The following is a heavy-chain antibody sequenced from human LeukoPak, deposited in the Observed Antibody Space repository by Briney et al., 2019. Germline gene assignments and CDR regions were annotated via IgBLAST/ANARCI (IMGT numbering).Heavy chain of an antibody. D-gene: IGHD3-10*01. CDR2: IYYSGST. V-gene: IGHV4-59*01. CDR1: GGSISSYY. Sequence: PSETLSLTCTVSGGSISSYYWSWLRQPPGKGLEWIGYIYYSGSTNYNPSLKSRVTISVDTSKNQFSLKLSSVTAADTAVYYCARGQYYGSGGLDYWGQGTLVPVSS. CDR3: ARGQYYGSGGLDY. J-gene: IGHJ4*02.